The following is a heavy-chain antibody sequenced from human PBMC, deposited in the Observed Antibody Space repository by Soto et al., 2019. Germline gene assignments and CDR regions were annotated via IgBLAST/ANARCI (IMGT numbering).Heavy chain of an antibody. CDR3: ARDSYNFDD. Sequence: SETLSLTCTVSGGSISDYYWSWIRQPPGKGLEWIGYIFYTGSTDYNPSLKSRVTMSLDTSRNQFSLRLTSVTAADTAVYFCARDSYNFDDWGQGTLVTVSS. J-gene: IGHJ4*02. CDR2: IFYTGST. D-gene: IGHD5-18*01. CDR1: GGSISDYY. V-gene: IGHV4-59*01.